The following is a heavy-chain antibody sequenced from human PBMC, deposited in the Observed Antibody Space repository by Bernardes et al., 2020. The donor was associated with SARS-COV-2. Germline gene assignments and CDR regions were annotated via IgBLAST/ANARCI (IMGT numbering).Heavy chain of an antibody. Sequence: SETLSLTCTVSGGSISSYYWSWIRQPPGKGLEWIGYIYYSGSTNYNPSLKSRVTISVDTSKNQFSLKLSSVTAADTAVYYCARHELRITIFGVDKYYMDVWGKGTTVTVSS. CDR2: IYYSGST. CDR1: GGSISSYY. D-gene: IGHD3-3*01. V-gene: IGHV4-59*08. J-gene: IGHJ6*03. CDR3: ARHELRITIFGVDKYYMDV.